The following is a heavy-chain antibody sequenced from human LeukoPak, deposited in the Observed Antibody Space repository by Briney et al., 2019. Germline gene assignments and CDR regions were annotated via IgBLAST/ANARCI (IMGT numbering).Heavy chain of an antibody. D-gene: IGHD5-12*01. CDR3: AADDLDIGK. Sequence: ASVKVSCKASGYTFTSYYIHWVRQAPGQGLEWMGIINPSAGGTSYAQKFQERVTITRDMSTSTAYMELRSLRSQDTAMYYCAADDLDIGKWGQGTLVTVSS. CDR2: INPSAGGT. V-gene: IGHV1-46*01. CDR1: GYTFTSYY. J-gene: IGHJ4*02.